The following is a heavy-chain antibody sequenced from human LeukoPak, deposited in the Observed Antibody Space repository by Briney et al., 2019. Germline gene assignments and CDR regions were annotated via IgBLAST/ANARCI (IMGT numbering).Heavy chain of an antibody. Sequence: GGSLRLSCAASGFTFNTYGMNWVRQAPGKGLEWVAIIWNDGSDKYYAESVKGRFTISRDTSKNMLYLQVNSLRAEDTAVYYCARVGCTGGSCLAYNYYAMDVWGQGTTVTVSS. J-gene: IGHJ6*02. CDR2: IWNDGSDK. CDR1: GFTFNTYG. V-gene: IGHV3-33*01. D-gene: IGHD2-15*01. CDR3: ARVGCTGGSCLAYNYYAMDV.